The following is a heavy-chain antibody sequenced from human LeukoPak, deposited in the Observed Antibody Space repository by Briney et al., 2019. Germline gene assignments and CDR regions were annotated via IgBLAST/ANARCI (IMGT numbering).Heavy chain of an antibody. V-gene: IGHV4-34*01. CDR1: GGSFSGYY. Sequence: SETLSLTCAVYGGSFSGYYWSWIRQPPGKGLEWIGEINHSGSTNYNPSLKSRVTISVDTSKNQFSLKLSSVTAADTAVYYCARKGSDSSGYYPEYYYYYYMDVWGKGTTVTVSS. D-gene: IGHD3-22*01. CDR2: INHSGST. CDR3: ARKGSDSSGYYPEYYYYYYMDV. J-gene: IGHJ6*03.